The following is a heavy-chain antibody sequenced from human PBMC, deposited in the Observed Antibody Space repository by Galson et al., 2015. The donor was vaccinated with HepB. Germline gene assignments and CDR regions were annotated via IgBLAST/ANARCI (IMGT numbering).Heavy chain of an antibody. CDR1: GYNFSRDW. Sequence: QSGAEVKKPGESLKISCKGSGYNFSRDWIAWVRQMPGKGLEWMGIIYPGDYDTRYSPSFQGQVTFSADKSINTAYLQWSSLKASDTAMYYCARLLRGYNRGTYYGLDVWGQGTTVTVSS. J-gene: IGHJ6*02. V-gene: IGHV5-51*01. CDR2: IYPGDYDT. D-gene: IGHD5-24*01. CDR3: ARLLRGYNRGTYYGLDV.